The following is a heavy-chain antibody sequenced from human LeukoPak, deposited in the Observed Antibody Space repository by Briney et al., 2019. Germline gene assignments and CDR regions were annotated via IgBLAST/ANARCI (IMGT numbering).Heavy chain of an antibody. J-gene: IGHJ4*02. V-gene: IGHV4-59*01. CDR1: GGSISSYY. CDR2: IYYSGST. CDR3: TRARSSGWGHNFDY. D-gene: IGHD6-19*01. Sequence: SETLSLTCTVSGGSISSYYWSWIRQPPGKGLEWIGYIYYSGSTNYNPSLKSRVTISVDTSKNQFSLKLSSMTAADTAVYHCTRARSSGWGHNFDYWGQGTRVTVSA.